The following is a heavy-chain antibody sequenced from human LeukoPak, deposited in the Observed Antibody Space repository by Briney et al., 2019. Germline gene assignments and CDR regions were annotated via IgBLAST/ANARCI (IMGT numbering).Heavy chain of an antibody. CDR2: ISGGGGST. Sequence: PGGSLRLFCAASGFTFRRYAMSWVRQAPGKGLEWVSAISGGGGSTYYADSVKGRFTISRDNSKNTLYLQMNSLRAEDTAVYCCAKGRVILTAMVPLDYWGQGTLVTVSS. D-gene: IGHD5-18*01. V-gene: IGHV3-23*01. CDR1: GFTFRRYA. J-gene: IGHJ4*02. CDR3: AKGRVILTAMVPLDY.